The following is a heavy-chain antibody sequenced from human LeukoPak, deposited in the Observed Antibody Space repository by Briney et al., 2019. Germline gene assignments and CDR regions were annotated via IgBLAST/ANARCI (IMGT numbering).Heavy chain of an antibody. V-gene: IGHV3-73*01. J-gene: IGHJ6*02. CDR1: GFTFSGSA. Sequence: PGGSLKLSCAASGFTFSGSAMHWVRQASGKGLEWVGRIRSKANSYATAYAASVKGRFTISRDDSKNTAYLQMNSLKTEDTAVYYCTRPLFDNWNLSGMDVRGQGTTVTVSS. CDR2: IRSKANSYAT. D-gene: IGHD1-20*01. CDR3: TRPLFDNWNLSGMDV.